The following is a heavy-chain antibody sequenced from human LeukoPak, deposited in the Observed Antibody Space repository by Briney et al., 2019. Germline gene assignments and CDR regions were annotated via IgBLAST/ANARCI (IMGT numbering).Heavy chain of an antibody. CDR3: AREGPRVPPYY. CDR1: GGTFSSYA. CDR2: IIPILGIA. V-gene: IGHV1-69*04. Sequence: GASVKVSCKASGGTFSSYAISWVRQAPGQGLEWMGRIIPILGIANYAQKFQGRVTITADKSTGTAYMELSSLRSEDTAVYCCAREGPRVPPYYWGQGTLVTVSS. J-gene: IGHJ4*02. D-gene: IGHD2-2*01.